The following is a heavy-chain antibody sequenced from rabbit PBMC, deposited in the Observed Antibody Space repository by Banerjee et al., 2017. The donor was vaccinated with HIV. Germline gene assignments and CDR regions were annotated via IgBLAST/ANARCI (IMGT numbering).Heavy chain of an antibody. CDR2: IYTSSGNT. V-gene: IGHV1S45*01. D-gene: IGHD8-1*01. CDR1: GFDFSSYYM. J-gene: IGHJ4*01. CDR3: ARDNGGRSYYAFRL. Sequence: QEQLKESGGGLVQPGGSLKLSCKASGFDFSSYYMSWVRQAPGKGLEWIACIYTSSGNTYYASWAKGRFTISKTSSTTVTLQMTSLTAADTATYFCARDNGGRSYYAFRLWGQGTLVTVS.